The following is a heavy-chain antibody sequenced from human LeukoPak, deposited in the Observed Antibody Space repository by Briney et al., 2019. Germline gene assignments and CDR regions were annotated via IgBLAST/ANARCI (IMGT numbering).Heavy chain of an antibody. CDR3: ASCFSGVATTRGSLYYYYYYMDV. J-gene: IGHJ6*03. CDR2: INPNSGGT. V-gene: IGHV1-2*02. D-gene: IGHD5-12*01. CDR1: GYTFTGYY. Sequence: GASVKVSCKASGYTFTGYYMHWVRQAPGQGLEWMGWINPNSGGTNYAQKFQGRVTMARDTSISTAYMELGSLRSEDTAVYYCASCFSGVATTRGSLYYYYYYMDVWGKGTTVTVSS.